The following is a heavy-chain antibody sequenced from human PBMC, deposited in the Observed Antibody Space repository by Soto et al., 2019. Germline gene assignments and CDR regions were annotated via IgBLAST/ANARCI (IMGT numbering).Heavy chain of an antibody. CDR3: ARDYYGSGSLFDY. CDR1: GGSISSNY. J-gene: IGHJ4*02. D-gene: IGHD3-10*01. V-gene: IGHV4-4*07. CDR2: IYFTGIT. Sequence: SETLSLTCTVPGGSISSNYWSWIRQSAEKGLEWIGRIYFTGITNYNPSLKSRVNMSIDTSKNQFSLKLSSVTAADTAVYYCARDYYGSGSLFDYWGQGTLVTVSS.